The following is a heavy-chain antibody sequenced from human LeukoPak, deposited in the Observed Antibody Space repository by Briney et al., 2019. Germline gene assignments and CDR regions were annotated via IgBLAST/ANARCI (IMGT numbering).Heavy chain of an antibody. CDR3: ARRTSGYKYYFDY. V-gene: IGHV5-51*01. J-gene: IGHJ4*02. CDR1: GYTFTNYW. D-gene: IGHD3-22*01. CDR2: IYPGDSDT. Sequence: GESLKISCKGSGYTFTNYWIGWVRQMPGKGLERMGIIYPGDSDTRYSPSFQGQVTISADKSITTAYLQWSSLKASDTAMYYCARRTSGYKYYFDYWGQGTLVTVSS.